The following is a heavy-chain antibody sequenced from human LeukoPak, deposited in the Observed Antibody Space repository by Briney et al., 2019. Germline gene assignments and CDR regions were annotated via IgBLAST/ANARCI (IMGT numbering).Heavy chain of an antibody. D-gene: IGHD2/OR15-2a*01. CDR1: GFGFSSHW. CDR3: ARDPSVNNAIGYNWFDH. J-gene: IGHJ5*02. Sequence: GGSLRLSCAASGFGFSSHWMPWVRQAPGKGLVWVSRRNSDGSVRHYADSVEGRFIISRDNAKNTLYLQMNNLGVEDAAVYFCARDPSVNNAIGYNWFDHWGQGALVTVSS. CDR2: RNSDGSVR. V-gene: IGHV3-74*01.